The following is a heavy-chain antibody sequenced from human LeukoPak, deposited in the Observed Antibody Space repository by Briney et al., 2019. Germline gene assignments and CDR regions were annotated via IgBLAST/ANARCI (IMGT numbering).Heavy chain of an antibody. CDR1: GGSFSDYY. CDR3: ARKQLVPLAQSFDY. J-gene: IGHJ4*02. CDR2: INHSGST. Sequence: SETLSLTCAVYGGSFSDYYWSWIRRPPGKGLEWIGEINHSGSTNYNPSLNSRVTISVDTSKNQFSLKPNSLTAADTAVYYCARKQLVPLAQSFDYWGQGTLVTVSS. V-gene: IGHV4-34*01. D-gene: IGHD6-6*01.